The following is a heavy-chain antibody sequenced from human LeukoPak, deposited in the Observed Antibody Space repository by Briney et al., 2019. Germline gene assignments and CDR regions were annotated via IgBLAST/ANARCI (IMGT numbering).Heavy chain of an antibody. V-gene: IGHV1-24*01. CDR3: ARDQGMATITVDY. D-gene: IGHD5-24*01. CDR1: GYTLTELS. Sequence: ASVKVSCKVSGYTLTELSMHWVRQAPGNGLEWMGGFDPEDGETIYAQKFQGRVTMTEDTSTDTAYMELSSLRSEDTGVYYCARDQGMATITVDYWGQGTLVTVSS. J-gene: IGHJ4*02. CDR2: FDPEDGET.